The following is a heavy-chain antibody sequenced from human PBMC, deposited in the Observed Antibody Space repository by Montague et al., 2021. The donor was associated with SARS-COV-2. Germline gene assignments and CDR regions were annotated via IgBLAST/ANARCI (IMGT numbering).Heavy chain of an antibody. CDR3: ARGGGSSSANWFDP. Sequence: SETLSLTCTVSGGSIGNYHWSWIRQPPGKGLEWIGHIYYTGITNYKTSLKSRVTISVDTSKNQLSLKLDSVTAADTAVYYCARGGGSSSANWFDPWGQGTLVTVSS. CDR2: IYYTGIT. J-gene: IGHJ5*02. CDR1: GGSIGNYH. V-gene: IGHV4-59*01. D-gene: IGHD3-3*01.